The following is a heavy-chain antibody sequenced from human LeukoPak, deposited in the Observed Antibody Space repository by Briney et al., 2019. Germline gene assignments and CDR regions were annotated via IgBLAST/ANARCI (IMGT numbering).Heavy chain of an antibody. J-gene: IGHJ1*01. D-gene: IGHD2-21*02. CDR1: GFTFRSHA. V-gene: IGHV3-23*01. CDR2: IYENGGTT. CDR3: AKMEVVTADDKYFQY. Sequence: GESLRLSCVGSGFTFRSHAMSWVRQAPEKGLEFVSGIYENGGTTYYADSVKGRFSISRDNSKNTLYLQMDSLRGEDTAVYYCAKMEVVTADDKYFQYWGQGTLVTVSS.